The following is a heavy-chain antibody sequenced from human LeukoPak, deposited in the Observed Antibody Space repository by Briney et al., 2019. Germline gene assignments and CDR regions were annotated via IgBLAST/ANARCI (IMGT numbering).Heavy chain of an antibody. V-gene: IGHV1-69*13. CDR2: IIPIFGTA. Sequence: ASVKVSCKASGGTFSSYAISWVRQAPGQGLEWMGGIIPIFGTANYAQKFQGRVTITADESTSTAYMELNSLKTEDTAVYYCTTGGNGVVVGTRAFDIWGQGTMVTVSS. CDR1: GGTFSSYA. J-gene: IGHJ3*02. CDR3: TTGGNGVVVGTRAFDI. D-gene: IGHD3-22*01.